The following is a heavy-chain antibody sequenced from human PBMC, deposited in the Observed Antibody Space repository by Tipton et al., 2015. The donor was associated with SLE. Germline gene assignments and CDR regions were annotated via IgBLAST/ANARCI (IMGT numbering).Heavy chain of an antibody. D-gene: IGHD6-13*01. CDR1: GGSFSGYY. J-gene: IGHJ6*03. Sequence: TLSLTCAVYGGSFSGYYWSWIRQPPGKGLEWIGEINHSGSTNYNPSLKSRVTISVDTSKNQFSLKLSPVTAADTAVYYCARGRVAAVYYYYYYYMDVWGKGTTVTVSS. CDR3: ARGRVAAVYYYYYYYMDV. V-gene: IGHV4-34*01. CDR2: INHSGST.